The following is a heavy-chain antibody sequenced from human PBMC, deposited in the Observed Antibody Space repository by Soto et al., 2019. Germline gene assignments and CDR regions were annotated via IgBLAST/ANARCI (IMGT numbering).Heavy chain of an antibody. J-gene: IGHJ4*02. CDR1: GFTFSSYG. CDR2: IWYDGRNT. V-gene: IGHV3-33*01. D-gene: IGHD5-12*01. Sequence: QVQLVESGGGVVQPGKSLRLSCAASGFTFSSYGMHWVRQAPGKGLEWVAVIWYDGRNTNYADSVKGRFTISRDNSKNTLYLQMNSVSGEDTAVYYCARDREGDIAREYFGYWGQGTLVTVSS. CDR3: ARDREGDIAREYFGY.